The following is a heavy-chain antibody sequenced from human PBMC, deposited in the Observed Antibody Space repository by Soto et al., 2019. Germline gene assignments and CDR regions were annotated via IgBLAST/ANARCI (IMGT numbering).Heavy chain of an antibody. Sequence: SETLSLTCTVSGGSISSGGYYWSWIRQHPGKGLEWIGYIYYSGSTYYNPSLKSRVTISVDTSKNQFSLKLSSVTAADTAVYYCARDLVVVAATADAFDIWGQGTMVTV. V-gene: IGHV4-31*03. CDR2: IYYSGST. CDR1: GGSISSGGYY. D-gene: IGHD2-15*01. CDR3: ARDLVVVAATADAFDI. J-gene: IGHJ3*02.